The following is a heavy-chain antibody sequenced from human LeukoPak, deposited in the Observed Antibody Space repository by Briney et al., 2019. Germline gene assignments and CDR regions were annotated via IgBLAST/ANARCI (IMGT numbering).Heavy chain of an antibody. CDR3: ARDRVKSENYYDSSGYYPYFDY. J-gene: IGHJ4*02. Sequence: GASVKVSCKASGYTFTSYYMHWVRQAPGQGLEWMGIINPSGGSTNYAQKFQGRVTMTRDTPTSTVYMELSSLRSEDTAVYYCARDRVKSENYYDSSGYYPYFDYWGQGTLVTVSS. V-gene: IGHV1-46*01. D-gene: IGHD3-22*01. CDR1: GYTFTSYY. CDR2: INPSGGST.